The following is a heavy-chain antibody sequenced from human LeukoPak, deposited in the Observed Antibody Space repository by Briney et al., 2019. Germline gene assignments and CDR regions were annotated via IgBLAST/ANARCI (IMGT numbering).Heavy chain of an antibody. J-gene: IGHJ4*02. CDR2: ISYDGSNK. CDR3: ARETYNEVYFDY. V-gene: IGHV3-30-3*01. Sequence: GGSLRLSCAASGFTFSSYAMHWVRQAPGKGLEWVAVISYDGSNKYYADSVKGRFTISRDNSKNTLYLQMNSLRAEDTAVYYCARETYNEVYFDYWGPGTLVTVSS. D-gene: IGHD1-1*01. CDR1: GFTFSSYA.